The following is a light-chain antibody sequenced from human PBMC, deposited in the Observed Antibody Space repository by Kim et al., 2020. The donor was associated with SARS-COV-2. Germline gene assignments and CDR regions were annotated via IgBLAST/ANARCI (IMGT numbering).Light chain of an antibody. CDR3: QQYYSFPYT. Sequence: DIQMTQSPSSLSSSVGDRVTISCRASQAISDSLAWFQQKPGKAPKSLIYDVSNLQSGVPSKFSGSGSGTDFTLTINNLQPEDFATYYCQQYYSFPYTFGQGTKLEI. V-gene: IGKV1-16*02. CDR1: QAISDS. J-gene: IGKJ2*01. CDR2: DVS.